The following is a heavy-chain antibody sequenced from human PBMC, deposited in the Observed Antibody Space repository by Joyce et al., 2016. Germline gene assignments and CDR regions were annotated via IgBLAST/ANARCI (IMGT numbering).Heavy chain of an antibody. CDR3: AKALSPYYDYIWGSYLDAFDI. Sequence: EVQLLESGGGLVQPGGSLRLSCAASGFTFRSYAMSWVLQAPGKGLDWVSGIRGSGTSTYYADSVKGRFTISRDNSKNTLYLQMNSLRAEDTAVYYCAKALSPYYDYIWGSYLDAFDIWGQGTMVTVSS. J-gene: IGHJ3*02. CDR1: GFTFRSYA. D-gene: IGHD3-16*02. CDR2: IRGSGTST. V-gene: IGHV3-23*01.